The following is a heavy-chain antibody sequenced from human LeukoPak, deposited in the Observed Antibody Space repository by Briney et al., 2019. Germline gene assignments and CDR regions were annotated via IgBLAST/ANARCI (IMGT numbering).Heavy chain of an antibody. CDR1: GFTFSSYS. CDR3: ARDRGSSANDY. Sequence: GGSLRLSCAASGFTFSSYSMNWVRQAPGKGLEWVSSISSSSSYIYYADSVKGRFTISRDNAKNSLYLQMNSLRAEDTAVYYCARDRGSSANDYWGQGTLVTVSS. J-gene: IGHJ4*02. D-gene: IGHD6-6*01. CDR2: ISSSSSYI. V-gene: IGHV3-21*01.